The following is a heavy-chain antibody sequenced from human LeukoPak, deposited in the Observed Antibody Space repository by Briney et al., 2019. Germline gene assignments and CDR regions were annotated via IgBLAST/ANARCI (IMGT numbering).Heavy chain of an antibody. J-gene: IGHJ4*02. Sequence: GGFLRLSCAASGFTFSSYSMNWVRQAPGKGLEWVSSISSSSSYIYYADSVKGRFTISRDNAKNSLYLQMNSLRTEDTAVYYCARGPIQLWRHIDYWGQGTLVTVSS. D-gene: IGHD5-18*01. CDR1: GFTFSSYS. V-gene: IGHV3-21*01. CDR3: ARGPIQLWRHIDY. CDR2: ISSSSSYI.